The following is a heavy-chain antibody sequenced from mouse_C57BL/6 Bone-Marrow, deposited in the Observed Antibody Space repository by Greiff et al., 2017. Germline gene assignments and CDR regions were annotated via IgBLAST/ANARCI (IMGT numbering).Heavy chain of an antibody. CDR1: GFTFSDYY. CDR3: ASFGLFAY. J-gene: IGHJ3*01. V-gene: IGHV5-12*01. CDR2: ISNGGGST. Sequence: EVQVVESGGGLVQPGGSLKLSCAASGFTFSDYYMYWVRQTPEKRLEWVAYISNGGGSTYYPDTVKGRFTISRDNAKNTLYLQMSRLKSEDTAMYYCASFGLFAYWGQGTLVTVSA. D-gene: IGHD2-2*01.